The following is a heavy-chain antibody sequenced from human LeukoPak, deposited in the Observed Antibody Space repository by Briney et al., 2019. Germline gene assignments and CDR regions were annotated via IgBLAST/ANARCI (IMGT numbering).Heavy chain of an antibody. V-gene: IGHV4-30-4*01. CDR1: GGSISSGDYY. J-gene: IGHJ4*02. CDR3: ARTHDFWSGYYFGY. Sequence: PSETPSLTCTVSGGSISSGDYYWSWIRQPPGKGLEWIGYIYYSGSTYYNPSLKSRVTISVDTSKNQFSLKLSSVTAADTAVYYCARTHDFWSGYYFGYWGQGTLVTVSS. CDR2: IYYSGST. D-gene: IGHD3-3*01.